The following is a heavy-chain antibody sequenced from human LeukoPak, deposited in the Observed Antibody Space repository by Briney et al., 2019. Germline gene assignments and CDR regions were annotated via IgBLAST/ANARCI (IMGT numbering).Heavy chain of an antibody. CDR3: ARDVQVAAAGMTYYHYGMDV. J-gene: IGHJ6*02. CDR2: ISGYNGIT. D-gene: IGHD6-13*01. Sequence: ASVKVSCKASGYSFTSYGISWVRQAPGEGLEWMGWISGYNGITSHAQNLQGRVTMTTDTSTSTGYMELRSLRSDDTAVYYCARDVQVAAAGMTYYHYGMDVWGQGTTVTVSS. CDR1: GYSFTSYG. V-gene: IGHV1-18*01.